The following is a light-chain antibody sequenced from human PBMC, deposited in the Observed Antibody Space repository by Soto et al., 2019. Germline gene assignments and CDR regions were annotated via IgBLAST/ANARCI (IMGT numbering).Light chain of an antibody. CDR3: LQFDNSPLYT. V-gene: IGKV3-20*01. Sequence: IGLTHSPGTLSLSPGERATLSCRASQSVSSSSITWYQQKPGQAPRLLIYGASTRATGIPDRFSGSGSGTDFSLTISRLEPEDFAVYYCLQFDNSPLYTFGQGTKVDNK. CDR2: GAS. J-gene: IGKJ2*01. CDR1: QSVSSSS.